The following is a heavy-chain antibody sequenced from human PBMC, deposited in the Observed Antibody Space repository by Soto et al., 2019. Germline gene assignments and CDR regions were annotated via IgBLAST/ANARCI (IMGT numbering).Heavy chain of an antibody. D-gene: IGHD6-13*01. CDR1: GFTFSSYA. CDR3: ARRSAAGFDY. CDR2: ISGSGGST. Sequence: GGSLRLSCAASGFTFSSYAMSWVRQAPGKGLEWVSAISGSGGSTYYADSVKGRFTISVDTSKNQFSLKLSSVTAADTAVYYCARRSAAGFDYWGQGTLVTVSS. V-gene: IGHV3-23*01. J-gene: IGHJ4*02.